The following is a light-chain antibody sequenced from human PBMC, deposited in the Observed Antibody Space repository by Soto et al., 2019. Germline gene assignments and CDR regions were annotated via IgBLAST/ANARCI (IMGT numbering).Light chain of an antibody. CDR2: DAS. CDR3: QQYKSYWT. CDR1: QSISSW. V-gene: IGKV1-5*01. Sequence: DIQMTQSPSTLSASVGDRVTITCRASQSISSWLAWYQQKPGKAPKLLIYDASSLESGVPSTFSGSGSGTEFTLTITNLQPDDFATYYCQQYKSYWTLGQGTKVDIK. J-gene: IGKJ1*01.